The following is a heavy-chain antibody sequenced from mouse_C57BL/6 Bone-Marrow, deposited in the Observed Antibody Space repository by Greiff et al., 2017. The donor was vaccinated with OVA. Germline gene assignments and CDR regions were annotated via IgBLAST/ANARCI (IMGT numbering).Heavy chain of an antibody. J-gene: IGHJ1*03. CDR1: GYTFTDYN. Sequence: VQLQQSGPELVKPGASVKMSCKASGYTFTDYNMHWVKQSHGKSLEWIGYINPNNGGTSYNQKFKGKATLTVNKSSSTAYMELRSLTSEDSAVYYCARGWGSRWYFDVWGTGTTVTVSS. CDR2: INPNNGGT. D-gene: IGHD1-1*02. CDR3: ARGWGSRWYFDV. V-gene: IGHV1-22*01.